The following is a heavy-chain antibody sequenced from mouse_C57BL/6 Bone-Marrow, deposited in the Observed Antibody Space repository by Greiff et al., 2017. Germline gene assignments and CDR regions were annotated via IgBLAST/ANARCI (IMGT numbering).Heavy chain of an antibody. D-gene: IGHD2-3*01. V-gene: IGHV5-6*01. CDR2: ISSGGSYT. CDR3: ARRGYSYAMDY. Sequence: VQLQQSGGDLVKPGGSLKLSCAASGFTFSSYGMSWVRQTPDKRLEWVATISSGGSYTYYPDSVKGRFTISRDNAKNTLYLQMSSLKSEDTAMYYCARRGYSYAMDYWGQGTSVTVSS. J-gene: IGHJ4*01. CDR1: GFTFSSYG.